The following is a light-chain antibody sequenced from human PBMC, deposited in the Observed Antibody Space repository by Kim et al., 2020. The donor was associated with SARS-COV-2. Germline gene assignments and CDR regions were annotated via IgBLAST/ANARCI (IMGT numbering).Light chain of an antibody. CDR1: SSNIGNKY. CDR2: DNN. Sequence: QSVLTQPPSVSAAPGQRVTISCSGGSSNIGNKYVSWYQQLPRTAPKLLIYDNNKRPSGIPDRFSGSKSATSATLGITGLQTGDEADYYCGTWDSSLSLYDFGTGTKVTVL. V-gene: IGLV1-51*01. CDR3: GTWDSSLSLYD. J-gene: IGLJ1*01.